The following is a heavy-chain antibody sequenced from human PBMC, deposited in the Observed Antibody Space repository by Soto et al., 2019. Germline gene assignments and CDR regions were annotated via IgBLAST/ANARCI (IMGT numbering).Heavy chain of an antibody. J-gene: IGHJ4*02. V-gene: IGHV3-48*02. CDR3: ARDYYDSSSYPY. CDR2: ISSTNTK. CDR1: GFTFSSYS. D-gene: IGHD3-22*01. Sequence: GGSLRLSCAVSGFTFSSYSMNWVRQAPGKGLEWVSYISSTNTKNYSDSVKGRFTISRDNAKNSLYLQMNSLRDDDTAVYYCARDYYDSSSYPYWGRGTLVTVSS.